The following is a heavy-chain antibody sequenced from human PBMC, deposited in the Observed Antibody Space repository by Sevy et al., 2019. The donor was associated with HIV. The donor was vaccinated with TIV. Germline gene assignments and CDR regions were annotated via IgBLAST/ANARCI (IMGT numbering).Heavy chain of an antibody. J-gene: IGHJ4*02. Sequence: GGSLRLSCAASGFTLSSNAMSWVRQAPGKGLEWVPSISSTGGSTYHADSVRGRFSISRDNSKNTLYLHMNSLRAEDTAVYYCAKDPNVDTAMAYYFDYWGQGTLVTVSS. D-gene: IGHD5-18*01. V-gene: IGHV3-23*01. CDR3: AKDPNVDTAMAYYFDY. CDR2: ISSTGGST. CDR1: GFTLSSNA.